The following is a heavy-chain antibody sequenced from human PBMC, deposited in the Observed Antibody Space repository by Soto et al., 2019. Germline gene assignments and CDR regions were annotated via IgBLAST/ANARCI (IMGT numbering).Heavy chain of an antibody. V-gene: IGHV3-53*01. CDR2: IYSGGST. Sequence: EVQLVESGGGLIQPGGSLRLSCAASGFTVSSNYMSWVRQAPGKGLEWVSVIYSGGSTYYADSVKGRFTISRDNSKNTLDLQMNSLRAEDTAVYYCARDRVESGYPEYFQHWGQGTLVTVYS. D-gene: IGHD3-3*01. J-gene: IGHJ1*01. CDR1: GFTVSSNY. CDR3: ARDRVESGYPEYFQH.